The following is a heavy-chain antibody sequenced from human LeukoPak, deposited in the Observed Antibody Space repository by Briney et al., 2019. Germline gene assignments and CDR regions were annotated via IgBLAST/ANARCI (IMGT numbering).Heavy chain of an antibody. V-gene: IGHV4-59*01. CDR3: AREVVAATPYYYYYYMDV. J-gene: IGHJ6*03. CDR1: GGSISSYY. CDR2: IYYSGST. D-gene: IGHD2-15*01. Sequence: KPSETLSLTCTVSGGSISSYYWSWIRQPPGKGLEWIGYIYYSGSTNYNPSLKSRVTISVDTSKNQFSLKLSSVTAADTAVYYCAREVVAATPYYYYYYMDVWGEGTTVTVSS.